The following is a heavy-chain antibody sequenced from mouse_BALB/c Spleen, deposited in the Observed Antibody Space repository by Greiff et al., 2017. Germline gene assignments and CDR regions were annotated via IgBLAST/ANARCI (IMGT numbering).Heavy chain of an antibody. CDR3: ARITTVRAMDY. Sequence: EVQLQESGPSLVKPSQTLSLTCSVTGDSITSCSWTWVRKFPGNKLAYMGYISYSGSTYYNPSLKSRLSITRDTSKNHYYLQLNSVTTEDTATYYCARITTVRAMDYWGQGTTVTVSS. CDR2: ISYSGST. D-gene: IGHD1-1*01. J-gene: IGHJ4*01. CDR1: GDSITSCS. V-gene: IGHV3-8*02.